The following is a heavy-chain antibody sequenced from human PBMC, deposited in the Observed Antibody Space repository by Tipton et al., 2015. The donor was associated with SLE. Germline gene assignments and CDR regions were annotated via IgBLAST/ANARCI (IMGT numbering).Heavy chain of an antibody. J-gene: IGHJ5*02. CDR1: GFSFSNYG. Sequence: SLRLSCAASGFSFSNYGMHWVRQPPGKGLEWVAVIWDDGSTKYYADSVKGRFTISRDNSKNTLYMQMNSLRVEDTGVYYCAREGEEPTGNWFDPWGPGTLVTVSS. CDR2: IWDDGSTK. CDR3: AREGEEPTGNWFDP. V-gene: IGHV3-33*01. D-gene: IGHD1-1*01.